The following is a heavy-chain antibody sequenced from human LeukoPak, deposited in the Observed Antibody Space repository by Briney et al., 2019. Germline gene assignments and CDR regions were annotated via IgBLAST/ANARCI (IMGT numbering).Heavy chain of an antibody. CDR1: GGTFSSYA. CDR3: ARDDWGVRGSGSYYYFGMDV. Sequence: GASVKVSCKAFGGTFSSYAISWVRQAPGQGLEWLGGIIPIFGTANYAQKFQGRVTITADKSTSTAYMELRSLSSEDTAVYYCARDDWGVRGSGSYYYFGMDVWGQGTTVTVSS. J-gene: IGHJ6*02. V-gene: IGHV1-69*06. D-gene: IGHD3-10*01. CDR2: IIPIFGTA.